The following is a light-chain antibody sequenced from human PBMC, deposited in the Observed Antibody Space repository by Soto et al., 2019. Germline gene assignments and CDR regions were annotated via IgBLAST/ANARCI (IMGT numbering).Light chain of an antibody. CDR3: QQYNNWPPYT. Sequence: EIVMTQSPATLSVSPGERATLSCRASQSVSSYLAWYQQKPGQAPRLLIHSASTRATGIPARFSGGGSGTEFTLTISSLQSEDFAVYYCQQYNNWPPYTFGQGTKLEIK. CDR2: SAS. CDR1: QSVSSY. J-gene: IGKJ2*01. V-gene: IGKV3-15*01.